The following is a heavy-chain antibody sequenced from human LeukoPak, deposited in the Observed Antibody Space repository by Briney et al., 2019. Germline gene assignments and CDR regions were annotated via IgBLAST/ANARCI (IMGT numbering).Heavy chain of an antibody. V-gene: IGHV1-69*02. D-gene: IGHD2-15*01. CDR1: GGTFSSYT. Sequence: SVKVSCKASGGTFSSYTISWVRQAPGHGLEWMGRIIPILGIANYAQKFQGRVTITADKSTSTAYMELSSLRSEDTAVYYCARVMYCSGGSCYSGGFGWFDPWGQGTLVTVSS. CDR2: IIPILGIA. CDR3: ARVMYCSGGSCYSGGFGWFDP. J-gene: IGHJ5*02.